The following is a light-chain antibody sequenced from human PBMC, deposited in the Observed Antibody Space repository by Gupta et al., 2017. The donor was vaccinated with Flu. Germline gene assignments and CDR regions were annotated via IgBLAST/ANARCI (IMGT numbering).Light chain of an antibody. J-gene: IGLJ1*01. CDR1: SDVGGYNY. CDR3: SSYGGTNNFYV. CDR2: EVN. Sequence: SDVGGYNYVSWYQQHPGKVPKVIIYEVNKRPSGVPDRFSGSKSGNTASLTVSGLKVEDEAEYYCSSYGGTNNFYVFGTGTKVTVL. V-gene: IGLV2-8*01.